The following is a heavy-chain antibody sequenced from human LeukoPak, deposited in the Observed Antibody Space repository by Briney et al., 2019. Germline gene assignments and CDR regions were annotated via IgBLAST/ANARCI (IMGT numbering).Heavy chain of an antibody. J-gene: IGHJ4*02. D-gene: IGHD6-13*01. CDR1: GGTFSSYA. CDR3: ASPGIAAAGTDFDY. CDR2: IIPIFGTA. Sequence: ASVKVSCKASGGTFSSYAISWVRQAPGQGLEWMGRIIPIFGTANYAQKFQGRVTITTDESTSTAYMELSSLRSEDTAVYYCASPGIAAAGTDFDYWGQGTLATVSS. V-gene: IGHV1-69*05.